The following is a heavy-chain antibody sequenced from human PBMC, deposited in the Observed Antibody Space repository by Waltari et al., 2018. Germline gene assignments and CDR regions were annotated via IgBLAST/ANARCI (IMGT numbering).Heavy chain of an antibody. CDR1: GGSFSGYY. CDR3: VRLEDCTGPGGHCYSGDPFALDV. Sequence: QVQLQQWGAGLLQSSETLSLTCAVYGGSFSGYYWGWVRQPPGKGLEWIGEINHAGYTNHNPARRSRGTMAAEQSKSQFSLKLNSVTAADTAVYYCVRLEDCTGPGGHCYSGDPFALDVWGQGTTVTVSS. V-gene: IGHV4-34*02. J-gene: IGHJ6*02. D-gene: IGHD2-15*01. CDR2: INHAGYT.